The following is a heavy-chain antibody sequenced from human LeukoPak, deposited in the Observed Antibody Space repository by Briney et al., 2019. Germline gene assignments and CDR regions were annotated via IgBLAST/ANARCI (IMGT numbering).Heavy chain of an antibody. D-gene: IGHD6-19*01. CDR3: ARDGIAVAGNWFDP. CDR2: IYHSGST. J-gene: IGHJ5*02. V-gene: IGHV4-30-2*01. Sequence: PSETLSLTCTVSGGSISSGGYYWRWIRQPPGKGLEWIGYIYHSGSTYYNPSLKSRVTISVDRSKNQFSLKLSSVTAADTAVYYCARDGIAVAGNWFDPWGQGTLVTVSS. CDR1: GGSISSGGYY.